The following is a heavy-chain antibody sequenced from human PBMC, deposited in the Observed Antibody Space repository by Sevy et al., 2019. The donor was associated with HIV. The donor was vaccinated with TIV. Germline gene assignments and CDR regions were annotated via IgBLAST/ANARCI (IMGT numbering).Heavy chain of an antibody. Sequence: GSLRLSCAASGFIFSNYWMTGVRQAPGKGLEWVANIKGDGSQTAYADSVRGRCTISRDNAKNSLYLQINSLSPEDTALYYCARDTGNFYVDYWGQGTLVTVSS. V-gene: IGHV3-7*01. CDR1: GFIFSNYW. CDR2: IKGDGSQT. CDR3: ARDTGNFYVDY. J-gene: IGHJ4*02. D-gene: IGHD1-1*01.